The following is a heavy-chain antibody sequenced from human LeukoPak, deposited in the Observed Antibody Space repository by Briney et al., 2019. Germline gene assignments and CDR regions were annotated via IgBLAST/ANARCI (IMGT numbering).Heavy chain of an antibody. CDR3: ARGRVATSD. Sequence: SETLSLTCAVYGGSFSGYYWSWIRQPPGKGLEWIGEINHSGSTNYNPSLKSRVTISVDTSKNQFSLKLSSVTAADTAVYYCARGRVATSDWGQGTLVTVSS. J-gene: IGHJ4*02. D-gene: IGHD5-12*01. CDR1: GGSFSGYY. V-gene: IGHV4-34*01. CDR2: INHSGST.